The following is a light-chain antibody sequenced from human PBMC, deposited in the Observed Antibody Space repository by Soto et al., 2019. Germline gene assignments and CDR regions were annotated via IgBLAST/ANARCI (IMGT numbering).Light chain of an antibody. J-gene: IGLJ1*01. V-gene: IGLV2-14*01. Sequence: QSALTQPASVSGSPGQSITISCTGTSSDVGGYNYVSWYQQHPGKAPKLMIYDVSDRPSGVSNRFSGSKSGYTASLTISGVQAEDEADYYCCLYKSSSTLVFGTGTKLTVL. CDR1: SSDVGGYNY. CDR3: CLYKSSSTLV. CDR2: DVS.